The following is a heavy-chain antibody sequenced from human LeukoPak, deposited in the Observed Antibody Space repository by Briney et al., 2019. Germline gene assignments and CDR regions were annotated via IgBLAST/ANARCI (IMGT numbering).Heavy chain of an antibody. CDR2: IYYSGST. V-gene: IGHV4-59*01. J-gene: IGHJ6*02. CDR1: GGSSGSYY. CDR3: ARARTGVDV. D-gene: IGHD1-14*01. Sequence: SETLSLTCTVSGGSSGSYYWSWIRQPPGKGLECIGYIYYSGSTTYNPSLKSRVTISVDTSKNQFSLKLPSVTAADTAVYYCARARTGVDVWGQGTTVTVSS.